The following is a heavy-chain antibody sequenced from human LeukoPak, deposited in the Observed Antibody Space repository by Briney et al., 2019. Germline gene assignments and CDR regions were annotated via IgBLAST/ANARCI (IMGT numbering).Heavy chain of an antibody. J-gene: IGHJ3*02. V-gene: IGHV1-2*02. D-gene: IGHD3-9*01. CDR3: ARLYDILTGYSNDAFDI. CDR2: INPNSGGT. CDR1: GYTFTGYY. Sequence: GASVKVSCKASGYTFTGYYMHWVRQAPGQGLEWMGWINPNSGGTNYAQKFQGRVTMTRDTSISTAYMELSRLRSDDTAVYYCARLYDILTGYSNDAFDIWGQGTMVTVSS.